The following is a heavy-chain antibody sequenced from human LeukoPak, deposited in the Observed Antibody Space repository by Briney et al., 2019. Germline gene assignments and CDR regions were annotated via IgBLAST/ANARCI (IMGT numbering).Heavy chain of an antibody. J-gene: IGHJ4*02. CDR1: GFSFEAYG. V-gene: IGHV3-9*01. CDR3: TRVTSWRTGFDY. D-gene: IGHD1-1*01. Sequence: GGSLRLSCAASGFSFEAYGMYWVRQAPGKGLEWVSGITWDSDDMAYADSVKGRFTISRDNAKNCLYLQMNSLTVEDTALYYCTRVTSWRTGFDYWGQGTLVTVSS. CDR2: ITWDSDDM.